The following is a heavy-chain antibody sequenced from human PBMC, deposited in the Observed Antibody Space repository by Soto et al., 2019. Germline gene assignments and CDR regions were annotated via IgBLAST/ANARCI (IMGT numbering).Heavy chain of an antibody. Sequence: GGSLRLSCAASGFTFSSYSMNWVRQAPGKGLEWVSSISSSSSYIYYADSVKGRFTISRDNAKNSLYLQMNGLRAEDTAVYYCARDLYYYDSSGYSAFDIWGQGTMVTVSS. V-gene: IGHV3-21*01. CDR1: GFTFSSYS. D-gene: IGHD3-22*01. CDR2: ISSSSSYI. CDR3: ARDLYYYDSSGYSAFDI. J-gene: IGHJ3*02.